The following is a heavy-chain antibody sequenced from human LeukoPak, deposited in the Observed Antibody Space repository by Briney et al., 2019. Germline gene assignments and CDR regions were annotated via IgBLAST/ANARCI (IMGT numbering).Heavy chain of an antibody. CDR2: ISWDGGST. CDR3: ARSIAVAGSLLSRFDY. D-gene: IGHD6-19*01. J-gene: IGHJ4*02. CDR1: GFTFDDYT. V-gene: IGHV3-43*01. Sequence: PGGSLRLSCAASGFTFDDYTMHWVRQAPGKGLEWVSLISWDGGSTYYADSVKGRFTISRDNSKNSLYLQMNSLRTDDTALHYCARSIAVAGSLLSRFDYWGQGTLVTVSS.